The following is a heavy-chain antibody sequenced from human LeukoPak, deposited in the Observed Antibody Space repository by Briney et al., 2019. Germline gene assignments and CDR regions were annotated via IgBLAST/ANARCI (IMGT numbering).Heavy chain of an antibody. Sequence: KPSETLSLTCTVSGGSISSSSYYWGWIRQPPGKGLEWIGSIYYSGSTYYNPSLKSRVTISVDTSKNQFSLKLSSVTAADTAVYYCARIAGGQWLVFYFDYWGQGTLVTVSS. CDR2: IYYSGST. D-gene: IGHD6-19*01. J-gene: IGHJ4*02. CDR1: GGSISSSSYY. CDR3: ARIAGGQWLVFYFDY. V-gene: IGHV4-39*01.